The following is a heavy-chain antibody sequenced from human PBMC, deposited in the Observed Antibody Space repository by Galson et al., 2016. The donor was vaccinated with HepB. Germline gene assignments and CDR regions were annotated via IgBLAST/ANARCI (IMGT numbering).Heavy chain of an antibody. CDR2: ISGSGATT. D-gene: IGHD6-13*01. V-gene: IGHV3-23*01. CDR1: GFTFSSYA. CDR3: AKDRPALVLDPRMDD. J-gene: IGHJ4*02. Sequence: SLRLSCAASGFTFSSYAMNWVRQAPGKGLEWVSHISGSGATTPDADSVKGRFTISRDNSKNTLYLQMNSLRADDTAVYYCAKDRPALVLDPRMDDWGQGTLVTVAS.